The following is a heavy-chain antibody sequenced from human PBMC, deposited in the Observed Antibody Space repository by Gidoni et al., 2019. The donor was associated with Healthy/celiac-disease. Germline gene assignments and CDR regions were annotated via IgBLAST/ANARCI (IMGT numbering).Heavy chain of an antibody. J-gene: IGHJ5*02. CDR2: IYYSGST. CDR3: ARAGYSNYLAWFDP. CDR1: GGSISCDY. V-gene: IGHV4-59*01. Sequence: QVQLQESGPGLVKPSETLSLTCTVSGGSISCDYWSWIRQPPGKGLEWLGYIYYSGSTNYNPSLKSRVTISVDTSKNQFSLRLSSVTAADTAVYYCARAGYSNYLAWFDPWGQGTLVTVSS. D-gene: IGHD4-4*01.